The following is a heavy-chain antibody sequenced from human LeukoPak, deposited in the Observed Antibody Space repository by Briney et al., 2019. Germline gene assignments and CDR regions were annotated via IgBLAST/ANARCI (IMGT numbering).Heavy chain of an antibody. CDR3: ARTVGTHRFDY. CDR1: GGSISSSNYY. V-gene: IGHV4-39*01. Sequence: ASETLSLTCTVSGGSISSSNYYWGWIRQPPGERLEWIGTIYYTGTTYYNPSLQSRAIISVDTSKNQFSLNLSSVTAPDTALYYCARTVGTHRFDYWGQGILVTVSS. J-gene: IGHJ4*02. CDR2: IYYTGTT. D-gene: IGHD4-23*01.